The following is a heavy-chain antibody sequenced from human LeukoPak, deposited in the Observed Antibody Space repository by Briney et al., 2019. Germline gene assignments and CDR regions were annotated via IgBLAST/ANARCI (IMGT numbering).Heavy chain of an antibody. CDR3: ARAEGQWLRFYYYYYMDV. CDR2: ISAYNGNT. Sequence: ASVKVSCKASGYTFTSYGISWVRQAPGQGLEWMGWISAYNGNTNYAQKLQGRVTMTTDTSTSTAYMELRSLRSDDTAVYYCARAEGQWLRFYYYYYMDVWGKGTTVTISS. J-gene: IGHJ6*03. V-gene: IGHV1-18*01. CDR1: GYTFTSYG. D-gene: IGHD5-12*01.